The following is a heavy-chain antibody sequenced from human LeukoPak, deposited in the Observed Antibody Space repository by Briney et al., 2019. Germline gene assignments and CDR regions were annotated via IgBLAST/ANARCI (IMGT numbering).Heavy chain of an antibody. V-gene: IGHV3-30*18. CDR2: ISNDGSKK. D-gene: IGHD5-18*01. CDR3: AKDRYSYAFEYSDS. CDR1: GFTFSSYG. Sequence: PGGSLRLSCAASGFTFSSYGMHWVRQAPGKGLDWVAVISNDGSKKYYADSVKGRFTISRDNSKSTLSLQVRSLRTEDTAVYYCAKDRYSYAFEYSDSWGQGTLVTVSS. J-gene: IGHJ4*02.